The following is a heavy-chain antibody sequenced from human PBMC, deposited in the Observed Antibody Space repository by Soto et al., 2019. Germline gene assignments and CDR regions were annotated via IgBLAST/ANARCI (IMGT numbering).Heavy chain of an antibody. CDR1: GYTVTSYH. Sequence: QVQLVQSGAEVKKPGASVKVSCKASGYTVTSYHINWVRQATGQGLEWMGWMNPNSGNTAYAQKFQGRVTMTRNTFIITASMYLSSLRSEDTAVYYCASLDKWNYGWFDPWGQGTLVTVSS. J-gene: IGHJ5*02. V-gene: IGHV1-8*01. D-gene: IGHD1-7*01. CDR3: ASLDKWNYGWFDP. CDR2: MNPNSGNT.